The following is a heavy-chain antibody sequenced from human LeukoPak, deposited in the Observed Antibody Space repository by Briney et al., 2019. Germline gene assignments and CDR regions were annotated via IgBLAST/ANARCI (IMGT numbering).Heavy chain of an antibody. J-gene: IGHJ5*02. CDR2: INHSGST. CDR3: ARRAEDCSSTSCYTTNWFDP. CDR1: GGSFSGYY. V-gene: IGHV4-34*01. D-gene: IGHD2-2*02. Sequence: PSETLSLTCAVYGGSFSGYYWNWIRQPPGKGLEWIGEINHSGSTNYNPSLKSRVTISVDTSKNQFSLKLSSVTAADTAVYYCARRAEDCSSTSCYTTNWFDPWGQGTLVTVSS.